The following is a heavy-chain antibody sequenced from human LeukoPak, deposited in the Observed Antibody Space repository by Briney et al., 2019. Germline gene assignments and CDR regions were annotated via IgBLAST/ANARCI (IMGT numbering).Heavy chain of an antibody. D-gene: IGHD2-21*02. CDR1: GYTFTGYY. CDR3: ARAQYCGGDCSRTPYFDY. V-gene: IGHV1-2*02. J-gene: IGHJ4*02. Sequence: SVKVSCKASGYTFTGYYMHWVRQAPGQGLEWMGWINPNSGGTNYAQKFQGRVTMTRDTSISTAYMELSRLRSDDTAVYYCARAQYCGGDCSRTPYFDYWGQGTLVTVSS. CDR2: INPNSGGT.